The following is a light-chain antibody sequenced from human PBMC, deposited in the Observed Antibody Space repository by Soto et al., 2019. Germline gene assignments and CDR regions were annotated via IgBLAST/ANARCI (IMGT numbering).Light chain of an antibody. Sequence: DIQMTQSPSTLSASVGDRVTITCRASQIISDWLAWYQQKPGKAPKFLIYKVSNLESGVPSRFSGSGSGTECTLTISSLQPDDFATYYCQQYDNYPLTFGGGTKVEIK. CDR1: QIISDW. V-gene: IGKV1-5*03. J-gene: IGKJ4*01. CDR3: QQYDNYPLT. CDR2: KVS.